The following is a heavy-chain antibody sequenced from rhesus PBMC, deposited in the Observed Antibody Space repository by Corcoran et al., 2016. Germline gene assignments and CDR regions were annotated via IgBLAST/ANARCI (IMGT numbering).Heavy chain of an antibody. V-gene: IGHV4-99*02. J-gene: IGHJ4*01. Sequence: QVSLQESGRGLVKPSETLSLTCAVSGYSISSGYDWGWLRQPPGKGLEYIGYISGRSGLTYYNPSLKSRVTISKDTSKNQFALKLTSGTAADAAVDYCGRGAAIDDWGQGVLVTVSS. CDR1: GYSISSGYD. CDR3: GRGAAIDD. D-gene: IGHD6-25*01. CDR2: ISGRSGLT.